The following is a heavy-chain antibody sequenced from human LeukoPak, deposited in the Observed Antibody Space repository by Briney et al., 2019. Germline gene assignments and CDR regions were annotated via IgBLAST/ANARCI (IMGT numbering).Heavy chain of an antibody. CDR2: IYHSGST. CDR3: ARGRVGATQDY. Sequence: GSLRLSCAASGFTFSSYAMSWVRQPPGKGLEWIGEIYHSGSTNYNPSLKSRVTISVDKSKNQFSLKLSSVTAADTAVYYCARGRVGATQDYWGQGTLVTVSS. CDR1: GFTFSSYAM. V-gene: IGHV4-4*02. D-gene: IGHD1-26*01. J-gene: IGHJ4*02.